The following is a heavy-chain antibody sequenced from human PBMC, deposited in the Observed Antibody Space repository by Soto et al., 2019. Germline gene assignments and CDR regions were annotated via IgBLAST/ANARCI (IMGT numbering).Heavy chain of an antibody. J-gene: IGHJ4*02. CDR2: INHSGST. V-gene: IGHV4-34*01. D-gene: IGHD4-4*01. CDR1: GGSFSGYY. CDR3: ARGPHDYSNRHLKYYFDY. Sequence: SETLSLTCAVYGGSFSGYYWSWIRQPPGKGLEWIGEINHSGSTNYNPSLKSRVTISVDTSKNQFSLKLSSVTAADTAVYYCARGPHDYSNRHLKYYFDYWGQGTLVTVSS.